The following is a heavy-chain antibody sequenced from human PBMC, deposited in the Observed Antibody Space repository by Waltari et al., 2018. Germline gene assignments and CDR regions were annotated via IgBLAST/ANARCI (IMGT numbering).Heavy chain of an antibody. CDR1: GYSFTSYW. CDR2: IYPGDSDT. D-gene: IGHD1-26*01. V-gene: IGHV5-51*01. J-gene: IGHJ4*02. CDR3: ARAEWELLGPFDY. Sequence: EVQLVQSGAEGKKPGESLKISCKGSGYSFTSYWIGWVRQMPGKGLEWMGRIYPGDSDTRYSPSFQGQVTISADQSISTAYLQWSSLKASDTALYSCARAEWELLGPFDYWGQGTLVTVSS.